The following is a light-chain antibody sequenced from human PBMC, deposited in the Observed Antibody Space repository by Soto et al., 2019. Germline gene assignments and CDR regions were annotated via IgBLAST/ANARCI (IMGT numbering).Light chain of an antibody. CDR1: QSVGSSN. CDR3: QHYGSSPLLT. CDR2: SAS. V-gene: IGKV3-20*01. Sequence: EVVLTQSPGTLSLSPGERATLSCRASQSVGSSNLVWYQQKPGQAPRLLVSSASGRATGIPDRFSGSWSGTDFTLTISRLEPEDFAVYFCQHYGSSPLLTFGGGTKVEIK. J-gene: IGKJ4*01.